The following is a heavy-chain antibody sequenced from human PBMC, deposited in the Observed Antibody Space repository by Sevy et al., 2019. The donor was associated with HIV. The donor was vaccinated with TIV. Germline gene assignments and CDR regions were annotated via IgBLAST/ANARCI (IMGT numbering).Heavy chain of an antibody. D-gene: IGHD3-22*01. CDR2: IKSKSDGETT. CDR3: ATAPGYYDSGPFDY. V-gene: IGHV3-15*01. CDR1: GFTFNNAW. J-gene: IGHJ4*02. Sequence: GGSLRLSCAVSGFTFNNAWMNWVRQAPGTGLQWVGLIKSKSDGETTDYAAPVKGRFTSSSDYLKNTLNLQMISLKIEHAAVNYWATAPGYYDSGPFDYWGQGTLVTVSS.